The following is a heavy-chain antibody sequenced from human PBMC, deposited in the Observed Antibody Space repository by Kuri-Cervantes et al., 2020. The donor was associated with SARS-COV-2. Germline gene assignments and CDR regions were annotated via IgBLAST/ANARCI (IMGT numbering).Heavy chain of an antibody. J-gene: IGHJ6*02. D-gene: IGHD2-2*01. Sequence: ASVKVSCKASGYTFTSYYMHWVRQAPGKGLEWMGGFDPEGGETIYAQKFQGRVTMTEDTSTDTAYMELSSLRSEDTAVYYCATSSETYYYYGMDVWGQGTTVTVSS. CDR3: ATSSETYYYYGMDV. CDR1: GYTFTSYY. V-gene: IGHV1-24*01. CDR2: FDPEGGET.